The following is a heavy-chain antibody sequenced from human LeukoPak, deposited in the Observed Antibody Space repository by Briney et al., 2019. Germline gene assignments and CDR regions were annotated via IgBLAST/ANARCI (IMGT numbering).Heavy chain of an antibody. CDR3: ARGGTTMVRGVRGSYYFDY. V-gene: IGHV3-48*01. CDR2: ISSSSSTI. CDR1: GFTFSSYS. J-gene: IGHJ4*02. D-gene: IGHD3-10*01. Sequence: GGSLRLSCAASGFTFSSYSMNWVRQAPGKGLEWVSYISSSSSTIYYADSVKGRFTISRDNADNSLYLQMNSLRAEDTAVYYCARGGTTMVRGVRGSYYFDYWGQGTLVTVSS.